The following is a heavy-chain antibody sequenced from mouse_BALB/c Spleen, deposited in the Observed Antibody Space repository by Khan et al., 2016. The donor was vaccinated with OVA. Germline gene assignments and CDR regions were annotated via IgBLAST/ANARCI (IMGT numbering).Heavy chain of an antibody. CDR1: GYTFTDYA. CDR3: ARPGLRRGAWFAY. V-gene: IGHV1S137*01. J-gene: IGHJ3*01. Sequence: QVQLKESGPELVRPGISVKISCKGSGYTFTDYAMHWVKQSHAKGLEWIGVISTYSGNTNYNQKFKGKATMTVDKSSSTAYMELARLTSEDSAIYYCARPGLRRGAWFAYWGQGTLVTVSA. CDR2: ISTYSGNT. D-gene: IGHD2-2*01.